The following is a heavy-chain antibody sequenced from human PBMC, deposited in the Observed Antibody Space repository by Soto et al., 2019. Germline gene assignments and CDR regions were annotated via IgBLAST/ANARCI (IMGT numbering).Heavy chain of an antibody. CDR2: ISYDGSNK. V-gene: IGHV3-30*04. Sequence: GGSLRLSCAASGFTFSSYAMHWVRQAPGKGLEWVAVISYDGSNKYYADSVKGRFTISRDNSKNTLYLQMNSLRAEDPAVYYCAREEQLVMEDDSFYILGQGTMVTVSS. J-gene: IGHJ3*02. CDR3: AREEQLVMEDDSFYI. D-gene: IGHD6-13*01. CDR1: GFTFSSYA.